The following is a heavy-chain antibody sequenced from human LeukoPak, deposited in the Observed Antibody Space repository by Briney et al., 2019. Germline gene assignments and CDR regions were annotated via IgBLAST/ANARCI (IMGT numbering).Heavy chain of an antibody. CDR1: GGSISSGGYY. Sequence: SETLSLTCTVSGGSISSGGYYWSWIRQHPGKGLEWIGYIYYSGSTYYNPSLKSRVTISVDTSKNQFSLKLSSVTAADTAVYYCARTRTVAKYYYYMDVWGKGTTVTVSS. CDR2: IYYSGST. D-gene: IGHD6-19*01. V-gene: IGHV4-31*03. CDR3: ARTRTVAKYYYYMDV. J-gene: IGHJ6*03.